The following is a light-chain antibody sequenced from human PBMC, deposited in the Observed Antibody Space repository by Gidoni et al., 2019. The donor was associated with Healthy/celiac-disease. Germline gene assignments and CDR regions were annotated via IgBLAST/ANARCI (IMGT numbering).Light chain of an antibody. J-gene: IGKJ4*01. CDR3: QQYNNWPPLT. CDR2: GAS. CDR1: QSVSSN. V-gene: IGKV3-15*01. Sequence: EIVMPQSPPTLSVSPGESATPSCRASQSVSSNLAWYQQKPGRAPRLLIYGASTRATGIPARFSGSGSGTECTLTISSLQSEDFAVYYCQQYNNWPPLTFGGGTKVEIK.